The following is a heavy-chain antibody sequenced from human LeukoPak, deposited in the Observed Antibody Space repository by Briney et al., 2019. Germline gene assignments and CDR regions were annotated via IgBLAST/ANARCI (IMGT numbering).Heavy chain of an antibody. CDR1: GFTFDDYA. CDR3: AKDQSRFGERGMDV. J-gene: IGHJ6*02. CDR2: ISWNSGSI. Sequence: GGSLRLSCAASGFTFDDYAMHWVRQAPGKGLEWVSGISWNSGSIGYADSVKGRFTISRDNAKNSLYLQMNSLRAEDTALYYCAKDQSRFGERGMDVWGQGTTVTVSS. D-gene: IGHD3-10*01. V-gene: IGHV3-9*01.